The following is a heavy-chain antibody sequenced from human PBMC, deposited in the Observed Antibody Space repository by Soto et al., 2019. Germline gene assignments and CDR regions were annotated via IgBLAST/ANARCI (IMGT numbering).Heavy chain of an antibody. J-gene: IGHJ4*02. V-gene: IGHV3-74*01. CDR1: GFTFNYYW. CDR3: AIRASYYDSSGYFDY. CDR2: IHSDGSTT. D-gene: IGHD3-22*01. Sequence: GGSLRLSCAASGFTFNYYWMHWVRQAPGQGLVWVSHIHSDGSTTTYADSVKGRFTISRDNAKNTLYLQMNSLRAEDTAVYYCAIRASYYDSSGYFDYWGQGTLVTVSS.